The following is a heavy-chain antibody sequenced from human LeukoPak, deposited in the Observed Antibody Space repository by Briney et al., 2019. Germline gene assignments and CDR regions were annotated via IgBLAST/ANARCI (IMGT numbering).Heavy chain of an antibody. V-gene: IGHV3-23*01. CDR1: GFAFSSYA. J-gene: IGHJ4*02. CDR3: ATSRQWLVRYFDY. Sequence: GGSLRLSCAASGFAFSSYAMSWVRQAPGKGLEWVAAISGSGGSTYYADSVKGRFTISRDNSKNTLYLQMKSLRAEDTAVYYCATSRQWLVRYFDYWGQGTLATVSS. CDR2: ISGSGGST. D-gene: IGHD6-19*01.